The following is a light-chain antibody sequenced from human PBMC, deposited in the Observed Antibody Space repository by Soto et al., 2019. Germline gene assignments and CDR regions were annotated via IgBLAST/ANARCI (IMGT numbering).Light chain of an antibody. CDR3: QQYYKWPLT. CDR2: DAS. Sequence: EIVMSQFPVTLSVSPGERATLSCRASQSVSGNLAWYQQKPGQAPGLLIYDASTRATGVPARFSGSGSGTEFTLTISSLQSEDFAVYYCQQYYKWPLTFGGGTKVDIK. J-gene: IGKJ4*01. CDR1: QSVSGN. V-gene: IGKV3-15*01.